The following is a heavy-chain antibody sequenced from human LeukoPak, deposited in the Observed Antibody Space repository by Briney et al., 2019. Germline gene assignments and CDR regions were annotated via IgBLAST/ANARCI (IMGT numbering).Heavy chain of an antibody. CDR2: ISYDGSNK. Sequence: PGGSLRLSCAASGFTFSNYWMTWVRQAPGKGLEWGAVISYDGSNKYYTDSVKGRFTISRDNSKNTLYLQMNSLRAEDTAVYYCVRDQGLSSIAARGKYFQHWGQGTLVTVSS. J-gene: IGHJ1*01. CDR1: GFTFSNYW. V-gene: IGHV3-30-3*01. D-gene: IGHD6-6*01. CDR3: VRDQGLSSIAARGKYFQH.